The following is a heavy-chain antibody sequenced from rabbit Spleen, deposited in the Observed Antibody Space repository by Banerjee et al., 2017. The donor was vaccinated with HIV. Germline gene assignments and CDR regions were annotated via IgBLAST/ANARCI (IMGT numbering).Heavy chain of an antibody. V-gene: IGHV1S45*01. D-gene: IGHD8-1*01. CDR3: ARDSGTSFSSYGMDL. J-gene: IGHJ6*01. CDR1: GFTLSSSYW. CDR2: IDAGSSGST. Sequence: EESGGGLVKPGGTRTLTCTASGFTLSSSYWICWVRQAPGKGLEWIACIDAGSSGSTYYATWAKGRFTISKTSSTTVTLQMTSLTAADTATYFCARDSGTSFSSYGMDLWGPGTLVTVS.